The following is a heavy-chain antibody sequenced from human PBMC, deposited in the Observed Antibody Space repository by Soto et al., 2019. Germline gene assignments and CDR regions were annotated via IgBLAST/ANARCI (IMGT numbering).Heavy chain of an antibody. J-gene: IGHJ4*02. V-gene: IGHV3-30-3*01. CDR1: GFTFSSYV. Sequence: PGGSLRLSCAASGFTFSSYVLHWVRQAPGKGLEWVAIISYDGSNKNYADSVKGRFTISRDNSKNTLFLQMNSLRTEDTAVYYCARVVQYSTSSWYYFDYWGQ. CDR3: ARVVQYSTSSWYYFDY. D-gene: IGHD6-6*01. CDR2: ISYDGSNK.